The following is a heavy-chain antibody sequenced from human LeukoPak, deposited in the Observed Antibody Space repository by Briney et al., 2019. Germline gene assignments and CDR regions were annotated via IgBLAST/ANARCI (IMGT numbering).Heavy chain of an antibody. D-gene: IGHD5-24*01. CDR2: INPSGGST. Sequence: ASVKVSCKASGYTFTSYYMHWVRQAPGQGLEWMGIINPSGGSTSYAQKFQGRVTMTRDTPTSTAYMELSSLRSEDTAVYYCARVPISRDYYYYYYMDVWGKGTTVTVSS. J-gene: IGHJ6*03. CDR3: ARVPISRDYYYYYYMDV. V-gene: IGHV1-46*01. CDR1: GYTFTSYY.